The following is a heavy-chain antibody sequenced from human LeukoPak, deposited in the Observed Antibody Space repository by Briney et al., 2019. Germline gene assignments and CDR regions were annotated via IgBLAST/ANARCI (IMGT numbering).Heavy chain of an antibody. V-gene: IGHV1-2*02. CDR2: INPNSGGT. J-gene: IGHJ4*02. Sequence: ASVKVSCKASGYTFTGYYMHWVRQAPGQGLEWMGWINPNSGGTNYAQKFQGRVTMTRDTSISTAYMELSRLRSDDTAVYYCARVPYHYYDSSGYLDWDYWGQGTLVTVSS. D-gene: IGHD3-22*01. CDR3: ARVPYHYYDSSGYLDWDY. CDR1: GYTFTGYY.